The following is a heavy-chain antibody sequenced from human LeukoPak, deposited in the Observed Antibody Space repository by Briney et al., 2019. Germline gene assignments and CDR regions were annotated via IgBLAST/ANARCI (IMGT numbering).Heavy chain of an antibody. CDR1: GYTFTSYD. J-gene: IGHJ5*02. D-gene: IGHD2-15*01. CDR2: MNPNSGNT. V-gene: IGHV1-8*03. Sequence: ASVKVSCKASGYTFTSYDINWVRQATGQGLEWMGWMNPNSGNTGYAQKFQGRVTITRNTSISTAYMELSRLRSDDTAVYYCARDIVVVVAAFDPWGRGTLVTVSS. CDR3: ARDIVVVVAAFDP.